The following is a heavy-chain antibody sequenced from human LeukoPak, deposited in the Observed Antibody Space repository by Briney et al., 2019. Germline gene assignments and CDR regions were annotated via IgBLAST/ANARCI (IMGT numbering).Heavy chain of an antibody. CDR2: IYYSGST. CDR3: ARERAYYYDSSGYYWGGFDP. V-gene: IGHV4-31*03. Sequence: PSETLSFTCTVSGGSISSGGYYWSWIRQHPGKGLEWIGYIYYSGSTYYNPSLKSRVTISVDTSKNQFSLKLSSVTAADTAVYYCARERAYYYDSSGYYWGGFDPWGQGTLVTVSS. D-gene: IGHD3-22*01. CDR1: GGSISSGGYY. J-gene: IGHJ5*02.